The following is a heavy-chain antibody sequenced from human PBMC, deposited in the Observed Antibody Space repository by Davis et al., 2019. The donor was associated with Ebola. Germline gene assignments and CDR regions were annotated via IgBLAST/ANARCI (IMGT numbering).Heavy chain of an antibody. V-gene: IGHV4-59*01. CDR2: IYYSGST. CDR1: GGPISSYY. CDR3: ARVRRWGFGGYHYYYYGMDV. D-gene: IGHD3-16*01. Sequence: SETLSLTFTVSGGPISSYYWSWIRQPPGKGLEWIGDIYYSGSTNYNPSLKSRVTISVDTSKNQFSLKLSSVTAADTAVYHCARVRRWGFGGYHYYYYGMDVWGQGTTVTVSS. J-gene: IGHJ6*02.